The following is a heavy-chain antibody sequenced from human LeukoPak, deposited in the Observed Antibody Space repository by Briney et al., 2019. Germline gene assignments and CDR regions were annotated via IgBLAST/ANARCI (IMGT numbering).Heavy chain of an antibody. CDR1: GFTFSSYA. D-gene: IGHD2-8*02. CDR3: ARDTGSMAARFFDN. V-gene: IGHV3-53*01. CDR2: IYSGGST. Sequence: GGSLRFSCAASGFTFSSYAMSWVRQAPGKGLEWVSVIYSGGSTYYADSVKGRFTISRDNSKNTLYLQMNSLRAEDTAVYYCARDTGSMAARFFDNWGQGTLVTVSS. J-gene: IGHJ4*02.